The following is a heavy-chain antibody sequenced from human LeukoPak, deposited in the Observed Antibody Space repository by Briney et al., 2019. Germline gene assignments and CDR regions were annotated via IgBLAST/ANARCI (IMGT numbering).Heavy chain of an antibody. V-gene: IGHV3-66*01. Sequence: GGSLRLSCAASGFTVSSNYMSWVRQAPGKGLEWVSVIYSGGSTYYADSVKGRFTISRDNSKNTLYLQMNSLRAEDTAVYYCAREEVGAPPLVSWGQGTLVTVSS. CDR3: AREEVGAPPLVS. CDR1: GFTVSSNY. CDR2: IYSGGST. J-gene: IGHJ5*02. D-gene: IGHD1-26*01.